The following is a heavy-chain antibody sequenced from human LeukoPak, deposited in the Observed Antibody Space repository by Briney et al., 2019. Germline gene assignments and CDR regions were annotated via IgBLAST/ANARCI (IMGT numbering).Heavy chain of an antibody. V-gene: IGHV4-39*01. CDR1: GGSISSSNYY. D-gene: IGHD3-10*01. CDR2: LYYSGST. J-gene: IGHJ4*02. Sequence: SETLSLTCTVSGGSISSSNYYWGWIRQPPGKGLEWIGSLYYSGSTHYNPSLKSRGTISVDTSKNQISLKLSSVTAADTAVYYCARRSITMVRGVSLYRFPIDYWGQGTLVTVSS. CDR3: ARRSITMVRGVSLYRFPIDY.